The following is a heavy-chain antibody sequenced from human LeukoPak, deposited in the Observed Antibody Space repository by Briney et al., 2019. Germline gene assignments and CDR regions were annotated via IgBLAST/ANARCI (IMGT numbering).Heavy chain of an antibody. J-gene: IGHJ4*02. D-gene: IGHD6-6*01. CDR2: ISVSGGGT. CDR1: GFTFSSYA. Sequence: GGSLRLSCAASGFTFSSYAMSWVRQAPGKGLEWVSTISVSGGGTYYADSVKGRFTISRDNAKNSLYLQMNSLRAEDTAVYYCAREGSSHNDYWGQGTLVTVSS. CDR3: AREGSSHNDY. V-gene: IGHV3-21*01.